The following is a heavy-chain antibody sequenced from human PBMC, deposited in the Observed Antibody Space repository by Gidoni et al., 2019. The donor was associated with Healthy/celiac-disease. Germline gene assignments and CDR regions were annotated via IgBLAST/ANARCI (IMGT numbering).Heavy chain of an antibody. J-gene: IGHJ4*02. D-gene: IGHD3-10*01. CDR1: GFTFRSYV. Sequence: EVQLLESGGGLVQPGGSLRLSCAASGFTFRSYVMSWVRQAPGKGLEWVSAIRGSGGSTYYADSGKGRFTISRDNSKNTLDLQMNSLRAEDTAVYYCAKDWRRFGELWGQGTLVTVSS. V-gene: IGHV3-23*01. CDR2: IRGSGGST. CDR3: AKDWRRFGEL.